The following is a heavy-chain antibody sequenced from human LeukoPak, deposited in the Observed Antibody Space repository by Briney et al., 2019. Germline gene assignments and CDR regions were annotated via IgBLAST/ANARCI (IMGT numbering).Heavy chain of an antibody. CDR1: GFTFSSYA. V-gene: IGHV3-23*01. D-gene: IGHD6-13*01. J-gene: IGHJ4*02. Sequence: GGSLRLSCAASGFTFSSYAMSWVRQAPGKGLEWVSAISGSGGSTYYADSVKGRFTISRDNSKNTLYLQMNSLRAEDTAVYYCAIGIAAAGLSFDYWGQGTLVTVSS. CDR3: AIGIAAAGLSFDY. CDR2: ISGSGGST.